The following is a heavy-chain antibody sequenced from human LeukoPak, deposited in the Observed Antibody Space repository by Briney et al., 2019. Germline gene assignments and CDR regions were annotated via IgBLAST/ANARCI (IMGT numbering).Heavy chain of an antibody. Sequence: GGSLRLSCAASGFTFSSYWMTWVRQAPGKGLEWVANIKADGSEKYYADSVKGRFTISRDNSKNTLYLQMNSLRAEDTAVYYCARGPGPTAVQGYYFDYWGQGTLVTVSS. D-gene: IGHD3-10*01. CDR1: GFTFSSYW. CDR3: ARGPGPTAVQGYYFDY. CDR2: IKADGSEK. V-gene: IGHV3-7*03. J-gene: IGHJ4*02.